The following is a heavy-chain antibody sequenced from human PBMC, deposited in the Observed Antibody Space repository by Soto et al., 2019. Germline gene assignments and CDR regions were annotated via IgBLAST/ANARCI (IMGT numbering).Heavy chain of an antibody. J-gene: IGHJ6*02. CDR2: INHSGST. D-gene: IGHD6-13*01. Sequence: SGNPYLTCAVYGGSFSGYYWSWIRQPPGKGLEWIGEINHSGSTNYNPSLKSRVTISVATSKNQFSLKLSSVTAADTAVYYCARAHGHQQLALYYYYGMDVWVQGSTVS. CDR3: ARAHGHQQLALYYYYGMDV. V-gene: IGHV4-34*01. CDR1: GGSFSGYY.